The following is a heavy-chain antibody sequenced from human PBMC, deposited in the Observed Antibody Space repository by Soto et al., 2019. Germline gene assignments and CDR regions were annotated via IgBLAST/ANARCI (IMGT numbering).Heavy chain of an antibody. CDR3: ARDFGYSSGWSTVDAFDI. Sequence: SQTLSLTCAISGDSVSSNSAAWNWIRQSPSRGLEWLGRTYYRSKWYNDYAVSVKSRITVNPDTSKNQFSLQLNSVTPEDTAVDYFARDFGYSSGWSTVDAFDIWGQGTMVTVSS. D-gene: IGHD6-19*01. CDR1: GDSVSSNSAA. J-gene: IGHJ3*02. CDR2: TYYRSKWYN. V-gene: IGHV6-1*01.